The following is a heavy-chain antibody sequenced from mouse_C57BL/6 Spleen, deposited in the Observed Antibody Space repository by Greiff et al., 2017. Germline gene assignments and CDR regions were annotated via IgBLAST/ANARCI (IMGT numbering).Heavy chain of an antibody. CDR1: GYTFTSYW. CDR2: IYPGSGST. J-gene: IGHJ4*01. V-gene: IGHV1-55*01. CDR3: ANYGSSYAMDY. D-gene: IGHD1-1*01. Sequence: QVQLQQPGAELVKPGASVKMSCKASGYTFTSYWITWVKQRPGQGLEWIGDIYPGSGSTNYNEKFKSKATLTVDKSSSTAYMQLSSLTSEDSAVYYCANYGSSYAMDYWGQGTSGTVSS.